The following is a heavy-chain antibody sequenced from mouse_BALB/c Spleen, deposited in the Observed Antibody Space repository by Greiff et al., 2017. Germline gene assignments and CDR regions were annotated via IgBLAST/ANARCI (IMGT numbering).Heavy chain of an antibody. J-gene: IGHJ2*01. V-gene: IGHV5-17*02. Sequence: EVQVVESGGGLVQPGGSRKLSCAASGFTFSSFGMHWVRQAPEKGLEWVAYISSGSSTIYYADTVKGRFTISRDNPKNTLFLQMTSLRSEDTAMYYCARSWDYFDDWGQGTTLTVSS. CDR1: GFTFSSFG. CDR3: ARSWDYFDD. D-gene: IGHD4-1*01. CDR2: ISSGSSTI.